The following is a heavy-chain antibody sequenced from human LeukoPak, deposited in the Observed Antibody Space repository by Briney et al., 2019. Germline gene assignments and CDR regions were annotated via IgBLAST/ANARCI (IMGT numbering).Heavy chain of an antibody. D-gene: IGHD4-17*01. CDR2: ISPGGSTT. CDR3: SRAPPYGDQDY. V-gene: IGHV3-30*04. CDR1: GFTFSSYS. J-gene: IGHJ4*02. Sequence: GGSLRLSCAASGFTFSSYSIHWVRQAPGKGLEWVAVISPGGSTTYYTDSVKGRFTISSDNSKNTVHLQMNSLRGEDSDVYSCSRAPPYGDQDYWGQGTLVTVSS.